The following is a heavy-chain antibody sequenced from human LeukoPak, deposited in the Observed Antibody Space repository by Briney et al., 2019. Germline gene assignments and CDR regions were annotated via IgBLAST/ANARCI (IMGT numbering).Heavy chain of an antibody. Sequence: GGSLRLSCAASGFTFDDYAMHWVRQAPGKGLEWVSGISWNSGSIGYVDSVKGRFTISRDNAKNSLYLQMNSLRAEDTALYYCAKDLSSGWYGDAFDIWGQGTTVTVSS. CDR1: GFTFDDYA. J-gene: IGHJ3*02. D-gene: IGHD6-19*01. CDR3: AKDLSSGWYGDAFDI. V-gene: IGHV3-9*01. CDR2: ISWNSGSI.